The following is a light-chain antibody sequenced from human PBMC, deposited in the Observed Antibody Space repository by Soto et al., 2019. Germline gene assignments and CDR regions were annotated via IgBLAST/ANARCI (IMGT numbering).Light chain of an antibody. J-gene: IGLJ2*01. CDR2: DNN. CDR1: SSNIGNNY. CDR3: GRWDRSMSAVV. V-gene: IGLV1-51*01. Sequence: QSVLTQPPSVSAAPGQKVTISCSGSSSNIGNNYVSWYQQLPGTAPKLLIYDNNKRPSGIPDRFSGSKSGTSATLGITGRQIGDEADYDYGRWDRSMSAVVFCGGTKVTGL.